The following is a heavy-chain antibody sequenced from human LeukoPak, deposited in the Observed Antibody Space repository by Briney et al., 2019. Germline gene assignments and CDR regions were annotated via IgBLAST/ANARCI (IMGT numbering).Heavy chain of an antibody. J-gene: IGHJ4*02. CDR2: ISSSGSTI. V-gene: IGHV3-11*04. CDR1: GYSISSGYY. Sequence: LSLTCTVSGYSISSGYYWGWIRQPPGKGLEWVSYISSSGSTIYYADSVKGRFTISRDNAKNSLYLQMNSLRAEDTAVYYCAKELYGSGFPYDYWGQGTLVTVSS. CDR3: AKELYGSGFPYDY. D-gene: IGHD3-10*01.